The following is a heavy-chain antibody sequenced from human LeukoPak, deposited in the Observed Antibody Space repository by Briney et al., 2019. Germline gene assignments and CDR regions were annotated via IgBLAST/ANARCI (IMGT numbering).Heavy chain of an antibody. V-gene: IGHV5-51*01. CDR1: GYSFTSYW. CDR2: IYPGDPDT. Sequence: GESLKISCKGSGYSFTSYWIGWVRQMPGKGLEWMGIIYPGDPDTRYSPSFQGQVTISADKSISTAYLQWSSLKASDTAMYYCARTRNYYDSSGYYYYFDYWGQGTLVTVSS. CDR3: ARTRNYYDSSGYYYYFDY. D-gene: IGHD3-22*01. J-gene: IGHJ4*02.